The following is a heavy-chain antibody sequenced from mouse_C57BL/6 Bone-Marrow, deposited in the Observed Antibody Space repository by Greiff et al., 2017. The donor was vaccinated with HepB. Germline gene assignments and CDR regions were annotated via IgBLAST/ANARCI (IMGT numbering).Heavy chain of an antibody. D-gene: IGHD2-4*01. J-gene: IGHJ3*01. CDR2: INPGSGGT. CDR1: GYAFTNYL. Sequence: QVQLKESGAELVRPGTSVKVSCKASGYAFTNYLIEWVKQRPGQGLEWIGVINPGSGGTNYNEKFKGKATLTADKSSSTAYMQLSSLTSEDSAVYFCARREDYDVGAWFAYWGQGTLVTVSA. CDR3: ARREDYDVGAWFAY. V-gene: IGHV1-54*01.